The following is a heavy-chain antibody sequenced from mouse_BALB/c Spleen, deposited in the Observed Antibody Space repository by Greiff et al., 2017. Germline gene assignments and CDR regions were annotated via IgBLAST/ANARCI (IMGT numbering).Heavy chain of an antibody. CDR1: GFNIKDTY. D-gene: IGHD2-10*01. V-gene: IGHV14-3*02. J-gene: IGHJ3*01. CDR2: IDPANGNT. CDR3: ARSPAYYGNYLPWFAY. Sequence: EVQLQQSGAELVKPGASVKLSCTASGFNIKDTYMHWVKQRPEQGLEWIGRIDPANGNTKYDPKFQGKATITADTSSNTAYLQLSSLTSEDTAVYYCARSPAYYGNYLPWFAYWGQGTLVTVSA.